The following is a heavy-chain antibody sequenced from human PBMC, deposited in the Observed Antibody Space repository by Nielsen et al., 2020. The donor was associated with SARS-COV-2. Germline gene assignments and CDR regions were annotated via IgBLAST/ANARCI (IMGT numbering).Heavy chain of an antibody. CDR1: GFTFSSYA. Sequence: GESLKISCAASGFTFSSYAMSWVRQAPGKGLEWVAVIWYDGSNKYYADSVKGRFTISRDNSKNTLYLQMNSLRAEDTAVYYCARDPSSSWTGDAFDIWGQGTMVTVSS. CDR2: IWYDGSNK. D-gene: IGHD6-13*01. J-gene: IGHJ3*02. V-gene: IGHV3-33*08. CDR3: ARDPSSSWTGDAFDI.